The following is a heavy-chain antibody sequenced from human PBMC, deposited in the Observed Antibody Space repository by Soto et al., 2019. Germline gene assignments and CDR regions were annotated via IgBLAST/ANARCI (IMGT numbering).Heavy chain of an antibody. J-gene: IGHJ4*02. CDR1: GFTSITYW. CDR3: IRGPF. Sequence: PGGSLRLSCASSGFTSITYWMSWVRQAPGKGLEWVANINQDGSENYYVDSVKGRFTISRDNAKNSLYLQMNSLRAEDTGVYYCIRGPFWGQGTLVTVSS. CDR2: INQDGSEN. V-gene: IGHV3-7*05.